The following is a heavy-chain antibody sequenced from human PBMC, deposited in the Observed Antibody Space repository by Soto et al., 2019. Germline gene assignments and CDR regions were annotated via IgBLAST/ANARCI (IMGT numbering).Heavy chain of an antibody. CDR1: GGSISSYY. Sequence: TSETLSLTCTVSGGSISSYYWSWILQPPGKGLEWIGYIYYSGSTNYNPSLKSRVTISVDTSKNQFSLKLSSVTAADTAVYYCARRGDSSSWYGIGDYYMDVWGKGTTVTVSS. V-gene: IGHV4-59*08. J-gene: IGHJ6*03. CDR3: ARRGDSSSWYGIGDYYMDV. D-gene: IGHD6-13*01. CDR2: IYYSGST.